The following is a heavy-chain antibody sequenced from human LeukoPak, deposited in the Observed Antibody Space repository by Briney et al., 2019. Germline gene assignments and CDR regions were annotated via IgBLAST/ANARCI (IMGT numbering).Heavy chain of an antibody. J-gene: IGHJ4*02. CDR2: ISGSGGST. D-gene: IGHD3-22*01. V-gene: IGHV3-23*01. CDR3: AKMNTYYYDSGGYLDY. Sequence: GGSLRLSCAASGFTFSSYAMSWVRQAPGKGLEWVSAISGSGGSTYYADSVKGRFTISRDNSKNTLYLQMNSLRAEDTAVYYCAKMNTYYYDSGGYLDYWGQGTLVTVSS. CDR1: GFTFSSYA.